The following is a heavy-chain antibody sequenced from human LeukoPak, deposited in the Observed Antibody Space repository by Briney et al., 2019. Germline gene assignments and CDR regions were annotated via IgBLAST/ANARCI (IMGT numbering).Heavy chain of an antibody. D-gene: IGHD4-11*01. CDR2: IRYDGSNK. Sequence: GGSLRLSCAASGFTFSSYGMHWVRQAPGKGLEWVAFIRYDGSNKYYADSVKGRFTISRDNSKNTLYLQMNSLRAEDTAVYYCARDLTVTTTPFFDYWGQGTLVTVSS. CDR1: GFTFSSYG. CDR3: ARDLTVTTTPFFDY. J-gene: IGHJ4*02. V-gene: IGHV3-30*02.